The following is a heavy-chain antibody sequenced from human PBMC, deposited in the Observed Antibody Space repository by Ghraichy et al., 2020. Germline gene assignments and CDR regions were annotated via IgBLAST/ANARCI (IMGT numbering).Heavy chain of an antibody. CDR2: FDPEDGET. CDR1: GYTLTELS. D-gene: IGHD3-10*01. V-gene: IGHV1-24*01. J-gene: IGHJ4*02. Sequence: ASVKVSCKVSGYTLTELSMHWVRQAPGKGLEWMGGFDPEDGETIYAQKFQGRVTMTEDTSTDTAYMELSSLRSEDMAVYYCATARRVGWFGELGLGYWGQGTLVTVSS. CDR3: ATARRVGWFGELGLGY.